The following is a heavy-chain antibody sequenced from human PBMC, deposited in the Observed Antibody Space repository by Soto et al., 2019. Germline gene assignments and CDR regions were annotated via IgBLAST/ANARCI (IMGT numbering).Heavy chain of an antibody. D-gene: IGHD5-18*01. V-gene: IGHV4-39*07. CDR1: GDSMSSGTYH. CDR2: IYYSGTT. J-gene: IGHJ5*02. Sequence: SETLSLTCSVSGDSMSSGTYHWDWIRQPPGKGLEWIGTIYYSGTTHYNPSLKSRVTISVDTPKNQISLKLSSVTAVDTAVYYCAKTASSGRGPWFDPWGQGTRVTVSS. CDR3: AKTASSGRGPWFDP.